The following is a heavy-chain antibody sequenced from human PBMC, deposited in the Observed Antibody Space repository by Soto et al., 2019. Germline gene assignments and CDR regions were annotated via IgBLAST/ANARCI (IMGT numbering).Heavy chain of an antibody. Sequence: VQLVESGGGVVQPGRSLRLSCAASGFTFTTYAMHWVRQAPGKGLEWVAVISYDGNNECYADSVKGRFTISRDNSKNTLSLQMNSLSAEDTAVYYCARDRVRFVVGTTTFDYWGHGTLVTVSS. CDR3: ARDRVRFVVGTTTFDY. D-gene: IGHD1-26*01. V-gene: IGHV3-30-3*01. J-gene: IGHJ4*01. CDR1: GFTFTTYA. CDR2: ISYDGNNE.